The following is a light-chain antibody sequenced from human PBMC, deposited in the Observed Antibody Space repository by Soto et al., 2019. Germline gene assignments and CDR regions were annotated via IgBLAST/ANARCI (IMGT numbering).Light chain of an antibody. V-gene: IGKV3-20*01. CDR2: GAS. CDR3: QQYGSSPFA. J-gene: IGKJ4*01. CDR1: QSVSSSD. Sequence: EIVLTQSPGTLSLSPGERATVSCRASQSVSSSDLAWYQQKPGQAPRLLIYGASSRATGIPDRFSGSGSGTDFTLTISRLEPEDFAVYYCQQYGSSPFAFGGGTQVEIK.